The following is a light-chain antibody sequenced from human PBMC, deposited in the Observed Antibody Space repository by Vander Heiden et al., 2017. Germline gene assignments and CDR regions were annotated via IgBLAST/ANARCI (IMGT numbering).Light chain of an antibody. CDR2: DVS. Sequence: QSALTQPPSVSGSPGPSVTISCTGTSSDVGGYDYVSWYQQHPGKAPKLMIYDVSKRPSGVPDRFSASKSGNTASLTISGLQAEDEADYYCCSYAGRYKVFGTGTKVTVL. CDR3: CSYAGRYKV. V-gene: IGLV2-11*01. CDR1: SSDVGGYDY. J-gene: IGLJ1*01.